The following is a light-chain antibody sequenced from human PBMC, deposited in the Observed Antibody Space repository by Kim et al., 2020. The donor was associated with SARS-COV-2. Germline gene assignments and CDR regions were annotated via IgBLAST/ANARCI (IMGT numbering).Light chain of an antibody. V-gene: IGKV3-15*01. CDR1: QSVSSN. Sequence: SPGERATLSCRASQSVSSNVARYQQKPGQAPRLLIYGASTRATGIPARFSGSGSGTEFTLTISSLQSEDFAVYYCQQYNNWPPWTFGQGTKVDIK. CDR2: GAS. CDR3: QQYNNWPPWT. J-gene: IGKJ1*01.